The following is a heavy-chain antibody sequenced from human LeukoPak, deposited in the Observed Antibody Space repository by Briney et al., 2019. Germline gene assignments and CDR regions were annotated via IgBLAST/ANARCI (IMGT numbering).Heavy chain of an antibody. CDR3: ANDSGSGRIAAAGTFPFDY. CDR1: GFTFSSYG. Sequence: PGGSLRLSCAASGFTFSSYGMHWVRQAPGKGLEWVAVIWYDGSNKYYADSVKGRFTISRDNSKNTLYLQMNSLRAEDTAVYYCANDSGSGRIAAAGTFPFDYWGQGTLVTVSS. CDR2: IWYDGSNK. J-gene: IGHJ4*02. D-gene: IGHD6-13*01. V-gene: IGHV3-33*06.